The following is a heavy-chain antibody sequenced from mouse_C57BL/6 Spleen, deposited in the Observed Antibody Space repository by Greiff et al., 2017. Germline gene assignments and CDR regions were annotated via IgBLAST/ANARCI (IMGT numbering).Heavy chain of an antibody. CDR2: ISDGGSYT. V-gene: IGHV5-4*01. J-gene: IGHJ2*01. CDR3: ARVYYDYDEGFDY. D-gene: IGHD2-4*01. Sequence: EVHLVESGGGLVKPGGSLKLSCAASGFTFSSYAMSWVRQTPEKRLEWVATISDGGSYTYYPDNVKGRFTISRDNAKNNLYLQMSHLKSEDTAMYYCARVYYDYDEGFDYWGQGTTLTVSS. CDR1: GFTFSSYA.